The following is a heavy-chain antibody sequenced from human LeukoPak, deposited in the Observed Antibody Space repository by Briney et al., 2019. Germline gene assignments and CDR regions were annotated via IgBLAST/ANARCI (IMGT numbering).Heavy chain of an antibody. CDR3: ARASLTEYFYYYYMDV. CDR2: ISGSGGGT. Sequence: GGSLRLSCAVSGITLSNYGMSWVRQAPGKGLEWVAGISGSGGGTNYADSVKGRFTISRDNSKNTLFLQMNSLRAEDTALYYCARASLTEYFYYYYMDVWGKGTTVTVSS. V-gene: IGHV3-23*01. D-gene: IGHD3-10*01. J-gene: IGHJ6*03. CDR1: GITLSNYG.